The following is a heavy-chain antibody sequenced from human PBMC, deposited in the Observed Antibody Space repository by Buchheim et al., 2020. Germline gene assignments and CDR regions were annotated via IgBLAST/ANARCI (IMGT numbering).Heavy chain of an antibody. CDR3: ARVSVAEPGSDY. CDR2: IKEDGSEK. J-gene: IGHJ4*02. D-gene: IGHD6-13*01. Sequence: EVQLVESGGGLVQPGGSLRLSCAASGFTFSYYWMTWVRQAPGKGLEWVANIKEDGSEKYYVDSVKGRFTISRDNAKNLLYLQMNSLRAEDTAVYYCARVSVAEPGSDYWGQGTL. V-gene: IGHV3-7*01. CDR1: GFTFSYYW.